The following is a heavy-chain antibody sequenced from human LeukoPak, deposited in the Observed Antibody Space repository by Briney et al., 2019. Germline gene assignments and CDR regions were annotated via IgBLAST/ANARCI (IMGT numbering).Heavy chain of an antibody. J-gene: IGHJ4*02. CDR1: GFTFSSYS. CDR3: ARDLSSWYRFDY. CDR2: ISSSSSYI. D-gene: IGHD6-13*01. Sequence: GGSLRLSCAASGFTFSSYSMNWVRQAPGKGLEWVSSISSSSSYIYYADSVKGRFTISRDNAKNSLYLQMNSLRAEDTAVYYCARDLSSWYRFDYWGQGTLVTVSS. V-gene: IGHV3-21*01.